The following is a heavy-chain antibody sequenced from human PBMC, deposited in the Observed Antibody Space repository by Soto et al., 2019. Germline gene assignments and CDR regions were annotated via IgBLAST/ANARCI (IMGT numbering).Heavy chain of an antibody. J-gene: IGHJ4*02. D-gene: IGHD6-13*01. CDR1: GGSISSGGYY. Sequence: LSLTCTVSGGSISSGGYYWSWIRQHPGKGLEWIGYIYYSGSTYYNPSLKSRVTISVDTSKNQFSLKLSSVTAADTAVYYCARSAAAAGTGDYWGQGTLVTVSS. V-gene: IGHV4-31*03. CDR3: ARSAAAAGTGDY. CDR2: IYYSGST.